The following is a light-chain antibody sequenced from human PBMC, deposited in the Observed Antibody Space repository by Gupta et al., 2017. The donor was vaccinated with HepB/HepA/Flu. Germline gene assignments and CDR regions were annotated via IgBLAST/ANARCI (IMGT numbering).Light chain of an antibody. V-gene: IGKV2-30*01. CDR3: SQYTWWRNT. Sequence: DVVLTQSPLSLPVTLGQPASISCTSSRSLVSTDGNTYFDWFHQGPGQSPRRLIYKVSKRDSAVPDTFSGSGSCTDFSLKIIRVVADDLGVYYCSQYTWWRNTFGQGTRLEIK. CDR1: RSLVSTDGNTY. CDR2: KVS. J-gene: IGKJ2*01.